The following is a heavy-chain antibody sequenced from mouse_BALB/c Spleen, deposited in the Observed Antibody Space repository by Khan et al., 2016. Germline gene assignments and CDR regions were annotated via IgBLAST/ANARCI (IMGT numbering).Heavy chain of an antibody. D-gene: IGHD1-1*02. CDR3: AIYGYYAIDY. Sequence: VQLQQSGPDLVKPSQSLSLTCTVTGYSITSGYSWHWIRQFPGNKLEWMGYIHYSGSTHYNPSLKSRISITRDTSKNQFFLQLNSVNTDYTATYYWAIYGYYAIDYWWQGTSVTVTS. CDR1: GYSITSGYS. J-gene: IGHJ4*01. CDR2: IHYSGST. V-gene: IGHV3-1*02.